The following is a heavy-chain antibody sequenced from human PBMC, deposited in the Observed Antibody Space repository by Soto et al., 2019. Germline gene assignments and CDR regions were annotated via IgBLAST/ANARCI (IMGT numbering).Heavy chain of an antibody. D-gene: IGHD4-17*01. J-gene: IGHJ4*02. CDR3: ARRYGYYFDY. Sequence: SDTLSLTCTVSGVSISSYYWSWIRQPPGKGLEWIGYIYYSGSTNYNPSLKSRVTISVDTSKNQLSLKLSSVTAADTAVYYCARRYGYYFDYWGQGTLVTVS. V-gene: IGHV4-59*08. CDR1: GVSISSYY. CDR2: IYYSGST.